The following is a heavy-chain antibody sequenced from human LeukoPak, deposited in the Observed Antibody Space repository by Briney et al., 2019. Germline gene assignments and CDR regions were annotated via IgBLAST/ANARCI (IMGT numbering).Heavy chain of an antibody. CDR3: SRGLEYSSSWYSYYYYYGLDV. CDR2: TSYDGSDK. CDR1: GFTFSKYA. D-gene: IGHD6-13*01. Sequence: PGRSLRLSCAASGFTFSKYAMHWVRQAPGKGLEWVPVTSYDGSDKYYPDSVKGRFTISRDNSKDSLYLQMNSLRAEDTAVYYCSRGLEYSSSWYSYYYYYGLDVWGKGTTVTVPS. V-gene: IGHV3-30*04. J-gene: IGHJ6*04.